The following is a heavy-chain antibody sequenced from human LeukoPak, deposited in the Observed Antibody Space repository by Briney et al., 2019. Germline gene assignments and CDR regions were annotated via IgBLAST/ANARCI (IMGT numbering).Heavy chain of an antibody. V-gene: IGHV3-7*01. D-gene: IGHD3-22*01. CDR1: GFTFSSYW. CDR2: IKQDGSEK. CDR3: AAAMDSSGYYYFDY. J-gene: IGHJ4*02. Sequence: QAGGSLRLSCAASGFTFSSYWMSWVRKAPGKGLEWVANIKQDGSEKYYVDSVKGRFTISRDNAKNSLYLQMNSLRAEDTAVYYCAAAMDSSGYYYFDYWGQGTLVTVSS.